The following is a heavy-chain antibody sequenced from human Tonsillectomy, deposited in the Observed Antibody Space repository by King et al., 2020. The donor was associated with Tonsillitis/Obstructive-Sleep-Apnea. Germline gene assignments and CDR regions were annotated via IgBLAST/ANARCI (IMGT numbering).Heavy chain of an antibody. V-gene: IGHV4-59*01. CDR2: IYYSGST. CDR3: ARVSSPPPDYYYYMDV. CDR1: GGSISSYY. Sequence: VQLQESGPGLVKPSETLSLTCTVSGGSISSYYWSWIRQPPGKGLEWIGYIYYSGSTNYNPFLKSRVTISVDTSKNQFSLKLSSVTAADTAVYYCARVSSPPPDYYYYMDVWGKGTTVTVSS. J-gene: IGHJ6*03. D-gene: IGHD2/OR15-2a*01.